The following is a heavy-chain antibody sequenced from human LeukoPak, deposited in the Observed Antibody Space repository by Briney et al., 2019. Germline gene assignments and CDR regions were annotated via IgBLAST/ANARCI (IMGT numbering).Heavy chain of an antibody. CDR1: GFTFSSYG. CDR2: IWYDGSNK. Sequence: PGRSLRLSCAASGFTFSSYGMHWVRQAPGKGLEWVAVIWYDGSNKYYADSVKGRFTISGDNSKNTLYLQMNSLRAEDTAVYYCAKDRGDYAFDYWGQGTLVTVSS. D-gene: IGHD4-17*01. J-gene: IGHJ4*02. V-gene: IGHV3-33*06. CDR3: AKDRGDYAFDY.